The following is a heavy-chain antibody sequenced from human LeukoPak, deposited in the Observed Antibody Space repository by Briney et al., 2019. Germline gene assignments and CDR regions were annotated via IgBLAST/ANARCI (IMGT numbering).Heavy chain of an antibody. CDR1: GFTLGSFL. V-gene: IGHV3-30*03. Sequence: GGPRSPSCAPLGFTLGSFLHGFRQPPARGLEWLAVISYDGNNKDYMDSVKGRFTISRDNSKNTLYLQMKDLRPEDTAVYYCATGPTFIKRLDTVNPDSWGQGTLVTASS. CDR2: ISYDGNNK. J-gene: IGHJ4*02. D-gene: IGHD5-18*01. CDR3: ATGPTFIKRLDTVNPDS.